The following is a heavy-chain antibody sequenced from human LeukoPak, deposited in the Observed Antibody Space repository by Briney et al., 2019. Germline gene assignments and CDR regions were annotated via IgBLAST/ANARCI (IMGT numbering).Heavy chain of an antibody. CDR3: ARFYYGDYYFDY. CDR2: IYASGST. Sequence: SETLSLTCAVYGGSFSGYYWSWIRQPAGKGLEWIGRIYASGSTNYNPSLKSRVSMSIDTSKNQFSLRLSSVTAADTAVYYCARFYYGDYYFDYWGQGTLVTVSS. V-gene: IGHV4-59*10. D-gene: IGHD4-17*01. CDR1: GGSFSGYY. J-gene: IGHJ4*02.